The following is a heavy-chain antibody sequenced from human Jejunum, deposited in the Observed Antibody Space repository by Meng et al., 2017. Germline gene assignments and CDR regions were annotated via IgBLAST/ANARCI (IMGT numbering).Heavy chain of an antibody. CDR2: IDAEGSST. CDR1: GFTFSSYW. Sequence: GGSLRLSCAASGFTFSSYWMHWVRQVPGKGLVWVSRIDAEGSSTNNADSVKGRFTISRDNAKNTLFLQMNSLRAEDTAVYYCARGGWWLLGESIWGQGTMVTVSS. CDR3: ARGGWWLLGESI. V-gene: IGHV3-74*01. D-gene: IGHD3-22*01. J-gene: IGHJ3*02.